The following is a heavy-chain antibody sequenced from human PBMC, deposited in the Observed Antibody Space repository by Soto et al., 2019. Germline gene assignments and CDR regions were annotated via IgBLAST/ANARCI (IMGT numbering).Heavy chain of an antibody. Sequence: QEQLQESGPGLVKPSQTLSLTCTVSGGSISSGGFSWNWIRQHPGKGLEWIGYIFNSGSTYSNPSLSSRATISMDTSRNRFFLKLTSVTAADTAVYYCARGPPPTCGGDCWIAAWGQGTLVTVSS. CDR2: IFNSGST. CDR3: ARGPPPTCGGDCWIAA. CDR1: GGSISSGGFS. J-gene: IGHJ5*02. D-gene: IGHD2-21*02. V-gene: IGHV4-31*03.